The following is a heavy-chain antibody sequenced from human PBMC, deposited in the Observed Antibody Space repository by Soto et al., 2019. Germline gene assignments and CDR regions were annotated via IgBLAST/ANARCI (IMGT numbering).Heavy chain of an antibody. D-gene: IGHD3-3*01. CDR1: GFTFSSYA. CDR2: ISGSGGST. CDR3: AKGMARGFLEWLLGSRYFDY. V-gene: IGHV3-23*01. J-gene: IGHJ4*02. Sequence: EVQLLESGGGLVQPGGSLRLSCAASGFTFSSYAMSWVRQAPGKGLEWVSAISGSGGSTYYADSVKGRFTISRDNSKNTLYLQMNSLRAEDTAVYYCAKGMARGFLEWLLGSRYFDYWGQGTLVTVSS.